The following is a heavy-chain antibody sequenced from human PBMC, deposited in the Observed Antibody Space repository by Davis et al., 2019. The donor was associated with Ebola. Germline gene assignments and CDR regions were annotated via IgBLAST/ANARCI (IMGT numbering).Heavy chain of an antibody. V-gene: IGHV3-73*01. CDR2: IRSKANSYAT. CDR1: GFTFSGSA. J-gene: IGHJ6*02. D-gene: IGHD3-3*01. CDR3: TRKVSPYDLLVLLDYGMDV. Sequence: GESLKISCAASGFTFSGSAMHWVRQASGKGLEWVGRIRSKANSYATAYAASVKGRFTISRDDSKNTAYLQMNSLKTEDTAVYYCTRKVSPYDLLVLLDYGMDVWGQGTTVTVSS.